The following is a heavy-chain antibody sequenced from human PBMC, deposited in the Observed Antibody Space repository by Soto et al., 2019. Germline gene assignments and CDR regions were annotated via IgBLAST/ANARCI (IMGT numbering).Heavy chain of an antibody. V-gene: IGHV3-23*01. CDR3: AKDRLRFLEWSDTKYYFDY. Sequence: GGSLRLSCAASGFTFISYAMRWVRQAPGKGLEWVSAFSGSGGSTYYADSVKGRFTISRDNSKNTLYLQMNSLRADDTAVYYCAKDRLRFLEWSDTKYYFDYWGQGT. J-gene: IGHJ4*02. CDR2: FSGSGGST. CDR1: GFTFISYA. D-gene: IGHD3-3*01.